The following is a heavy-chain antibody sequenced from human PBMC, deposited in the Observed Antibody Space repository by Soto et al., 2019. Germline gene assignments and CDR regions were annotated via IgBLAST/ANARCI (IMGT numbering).Heavy chain of an antibody. J-gene: IGHJ6*02. CDR1: GYTFTFYW. Sequence: PGESLKISCQVSGYTFTFYWIGWVRQMPGKGRGWMWLIYPGDSDTRYSPSFQGQVTISADKSISTAYLQWSSLKASDTAMYYCATLRPEIVVVPAAKHYYYYGMDVWGQGTTVTVSS. CDR3: ATLRPEIVVVPAAKHYYYYGMDV. CDR2: IYPGDSDT. D-gene: IGHD2-2*01. V-gene: IGHV5-51*01.